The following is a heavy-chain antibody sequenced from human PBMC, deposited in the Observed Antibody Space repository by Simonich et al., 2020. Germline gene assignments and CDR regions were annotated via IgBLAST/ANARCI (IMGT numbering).Heavy chain of an antibody. D-gene: IGHD3-22*01. CDR3: AKDLGERITMIVVVIDAFDI. CDR1: GFTFSSYA. Sequence: GGGLVQPGGSLRLSCAASGFTFSSYAMSWVRQAPGKGLKWVSVISGSGGSTYYDDSVKGRFTISRDNSKNTLYLQMNSLRAEDTAVYYCAKDLGERITMIVVVIDAFDIWGQGTMVTVSS. CDR2: ISGSGGST. V-gene: IGHV3-23*01. J-gene: IGHJ3*02.